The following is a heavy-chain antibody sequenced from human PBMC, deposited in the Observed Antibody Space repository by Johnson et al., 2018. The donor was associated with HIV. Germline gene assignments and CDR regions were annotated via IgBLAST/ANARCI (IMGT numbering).Heavy chain of an antibody. V-gene: IGHV3-7*02. CDR2: IKQDGSET. CDR3: ARRPITIFGVAFGAFDI. CDR1: GFTFSDYW. D-gene: IGHD3-3*01. J-gene: IGHJ3*02. Sequence: EQLVESGGGVVQPGGSLRLSCAASGFTFSDYWMKWVRQAPGKGLEWVAKIKQDGSETYYVDSVKGRFTISRDNAKNLLFLQMNSLRAEDTAVYYCARRPITIFGVAFGAFDIWGQGTMVTVSS.